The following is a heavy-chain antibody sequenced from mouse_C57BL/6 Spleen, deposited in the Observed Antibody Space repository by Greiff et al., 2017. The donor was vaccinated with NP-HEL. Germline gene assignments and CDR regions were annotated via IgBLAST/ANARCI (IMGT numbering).Heavy chain of an antibody. J-gene: IGHJ4*01. V-gene: IGHV5-4*01. CDR2: ISDGGSYT. CDR3: ARDDDHYAMDY. Sequence: EVHLVESGGGLVKPGGSLKLSCAASGFTFSSYAMSWVRQTPEKRLEWVATISDGGSYTYYLDKEKGRFTISRDNAKNNLYLQMSHLKSEDTAMYYCARDDDHYAMDYWGQGTSVTVSS. CDR1: GFTFSSYA. D-gene: IGHD2-3*01.